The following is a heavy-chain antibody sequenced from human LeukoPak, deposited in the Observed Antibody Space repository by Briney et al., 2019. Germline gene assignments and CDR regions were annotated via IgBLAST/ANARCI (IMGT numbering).Heavy chain of an antibody. CDR3: ARGVVAAAGRTFDF. J-gene: IGHJ4*02. Sequence: PSGTLSLTCAVSGGSTSSSNWWSWVRQPPGKGLEWIGEIYHSGSTNYNPSLKSRVTISLDTSKNQFSLKLSSVTAADTAVYYCARGVVAAAGRTFDFWGQGTLVSVSS. CDR2: IYHSGST. D-gene: IGHD6-13*01. CDR1: GGSTSSSNW. V-gene: IGHV4-4*02.